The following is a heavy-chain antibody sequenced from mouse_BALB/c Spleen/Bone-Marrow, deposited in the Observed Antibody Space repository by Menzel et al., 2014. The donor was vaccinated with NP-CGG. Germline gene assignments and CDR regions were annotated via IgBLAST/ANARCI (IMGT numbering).Heavy chain of an antibody. CDR3: ARDVYRNDVYAMD. V-gene: IGHV2-6-7*01. CDR2: IWGDGRT. D-gene: IGHD2-14*01. Sequence: VMMEESGPGLETPAQSLSIRCTVSGFSLTGYSVNWVRQPPGKGLEWLGMIWGDGRTDYNSALKSRLSISKDNSKSQVFLKMNSLQIDDTARYYCARDVYRNDVYAMD. J-gene: IGHJ4*01. CDR1: GFSLTGYS.